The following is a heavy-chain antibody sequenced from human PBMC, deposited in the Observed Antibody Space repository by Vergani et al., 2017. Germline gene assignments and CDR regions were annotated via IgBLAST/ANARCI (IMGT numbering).Heavy chain of an antibody. D-gene: IGHD2-21*02. CDR1: GATFRSNT. CDR3: ARDPRGYGGDPEDYYYGMDV. CDR2: NIPVLGKT. V-gene: IGHV1-69*08. Sequence: QVQLVQSGAEVKKPGSSVKVSCKASGATFRSNTISWVRQVPGPGLEWVGRNIPVLGKTKYEQDFQGRLTITADTSTSTAYMELNSLRSQDTAVYYCARDPRGYGGDPEDYYYGMDVWGQGTTVTVSS. J-gene: IGHJ6*02.